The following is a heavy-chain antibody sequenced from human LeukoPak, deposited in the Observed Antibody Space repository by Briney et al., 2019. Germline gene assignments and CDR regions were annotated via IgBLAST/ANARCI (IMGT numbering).Heavy chain of an antibody. J-gene: IGHJ3*02. CDR2: ISAYNGNT. Sequence: GAPVKVSCKASGYTFTSYGISWVRQAPGQGLEWMGWISAYNGNTNYAQKLQGRVTMTTDTSTSTAYMELRSLRSDDTAVYYCARDPPGYSYGLLDDAFDIWGQGTMVTVSS. D-gene: IGHD5-18*01. CDR1: GYTFTSYG. CDR3: ARDPPGYSYGLLDDAFDI. V-gene: IGHV1-18*01.